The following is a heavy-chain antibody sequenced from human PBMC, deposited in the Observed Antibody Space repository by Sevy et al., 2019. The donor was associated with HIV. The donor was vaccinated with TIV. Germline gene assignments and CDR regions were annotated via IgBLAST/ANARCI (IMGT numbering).Heavy chain of an antibody. Sequence: GGSLRLSCAASGFTFSSYAMHWVRQAPGKGLEWVAVISYDGSNKYYADSVKGRFTISRDNSKNTLYLQMNSLRAEDTAVYYCARARDYGDYVSYYYGMDVWGQGTTVPVSS. CDR1: GFTFSSYA. V-gene: IGHV3-30-3*01. CDR3: ARARDYGDYVSYYYGMDV. CDR2: ISYDGSNK. D-gene: IGHD4-17*01. J-gene: IGHJ6*02.